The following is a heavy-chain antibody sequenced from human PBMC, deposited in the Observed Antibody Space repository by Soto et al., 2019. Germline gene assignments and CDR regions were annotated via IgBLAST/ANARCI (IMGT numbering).Heavy chain of an antibody. CDR1: GYTFTSYY. Sequence: GASVKVSCKASGYTFTSYYMHWVRQAPGQGLEWMGIINPSGGSTSYAQKFQGRVTMTRDTSTSTVYMELSSLRSEDTAVYYCARGGPGPNYDILTGYYPGDYYYYGMDVWGQGTTVTVSS. V-gene: IGHV1-46*03. D-gene: IGHD3-9*01. CDR2: INPSGGST. J-gene: IGHJ6*02. CDR3: ARGGPGPNYDILTGYYPGDYYYYGMDV.